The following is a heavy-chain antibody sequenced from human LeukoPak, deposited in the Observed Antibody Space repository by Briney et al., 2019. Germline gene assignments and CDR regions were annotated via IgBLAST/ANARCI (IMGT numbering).Heavy chain of an antibody. CDR1: GFTFSDYA. D-gene: IGHD3-22*01. CDR2: IGSDDNK. V-gene: IGHV3-23*01. Sequence: PGGSLRLSCAASGFTFSDYAMTWVRQAPGKGLEWVSSIGSDDNKHYSESVKGRFAISRDNSKKTLFLQMSSLRAEDTAVYFCARNRQWLLADYWGQGTVVTVSS. CDR3: ARNRQWLLADY. J-gene: IGHJ4*02.